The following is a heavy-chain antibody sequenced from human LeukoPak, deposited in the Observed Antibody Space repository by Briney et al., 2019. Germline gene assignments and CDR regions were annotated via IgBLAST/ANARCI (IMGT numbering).Heavy chain of an antibody. V-gene: IGHV3-74*01. J-gene: IGHJ4*02. D-gene: IGHD3-10*01. CDR1: GFPFSNYW. Sequence: PGGSLRLSCAASGFPFSNYWMHWVRQAPGKGLVWVSRVNSDGSTTNYADSVKGRFTISRDNAKNSLYLQMNSLRAEDTALYYCARSGYYGSGSYSDYWGQGTLVTVSS. CDR3: ARSGYYGSGSYSDY. CDR2: VNSDGSTT.